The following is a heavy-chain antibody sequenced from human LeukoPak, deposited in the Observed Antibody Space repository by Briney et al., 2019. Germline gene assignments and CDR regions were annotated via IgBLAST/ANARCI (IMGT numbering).Heavy chain of an antibody. CDR3: ARDGGKGYMNWFDP. Sequence: GGSLRLSCAASGFTSSSYWMHWVRQAPGKGLVWVSRINSDGSSTSYADSVKGRFTISRDNAKNTLYLQMNSLRAEDAAVYYCARDGGKGYMNWFDPWGQGTLVTVSS. CDR1: GFTSSSYW. D-gene: IGHD5-24*01. CDR2: INSDGSST. J-gene: IGHJ5*02. V-gene: IGHV3-74*01.